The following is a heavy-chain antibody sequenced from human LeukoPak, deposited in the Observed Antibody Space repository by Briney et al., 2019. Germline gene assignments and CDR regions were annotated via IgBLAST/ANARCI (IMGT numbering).Heavy chain of an antibody. D-gene: IGHD3-10*01. J-gene: IGHJ4*02. CDR3: ARTATTRPSGSYYRF. Sequence: ASVKVSCKASGYTFTSYYMHWVRQAPGQGLEWMGWINPNSGGTNYAQKFQGRVTMTRDTSISTAYMELSRLRSDDTAVYYCARTATTRPSGSYYRFWGQGTLVTVSS. V-gene: IGHV1-2*02. CDR2: INPNSGGT. CDR1: GYTFTSYY.